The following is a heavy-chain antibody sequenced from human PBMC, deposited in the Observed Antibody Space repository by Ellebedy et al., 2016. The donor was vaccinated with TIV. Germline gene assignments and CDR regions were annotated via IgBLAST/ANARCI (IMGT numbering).Heavy chain of an antibody. J-gene: IGHJ5*02. CDR3: ARMGPRYGRNWFDP. D-gene: IGHD1-1*01. V-gene: IGHV4-34*01. CDR2: INHSGST. CDR1: GGSFSGYY. Sequence: SETLSLXXAVYGGSFSGYYWSWIRQPPGKGLEWIGEINHSGSTNYNPSLKSRVTISVDTSKNQFSLKLSSVTAADTAVYYCARMGPRYGRNWFDPWGQGTLVTVSS.